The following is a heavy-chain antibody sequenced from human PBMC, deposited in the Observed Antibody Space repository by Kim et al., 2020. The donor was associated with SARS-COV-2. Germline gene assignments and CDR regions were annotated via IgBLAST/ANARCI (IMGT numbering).Heavy chain of an antibody. CDR3: ARDRNGLDV. Sequence: ASVKVSCKASGYTFTNYALYWVRQAPGQGVVWMGWINAGSGNTKYSQKFQGRVVITRDTSASTAYMELSSLRSEDTAVYFCARDRNGLDVWGQGTTVTVSS. V-gene: IGHV1-3*01. J-gene: IGHJ6*02. CDR1: GYTFTNYA. CDR2: INAGSGNT.